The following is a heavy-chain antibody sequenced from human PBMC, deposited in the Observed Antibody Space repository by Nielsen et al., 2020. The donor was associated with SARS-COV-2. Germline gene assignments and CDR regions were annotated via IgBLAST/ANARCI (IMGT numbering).Heavy chain of an antibody. J-gene: IGHJ6*02. CDR2: IKQDGSEK. CDR3: AKDYGDYGGMDV. Sequence: GGSLRLSCAASGFTFSSYWMSWVRQAPGKGLEWVANIKQDGSEKYYADSVKGRFTISRDNSKNTLYLQMNSLRAEDTAVYYCAKDYGDYGGMDVWGQGTTVTVSS. D-gene: IGHD4-17*01. CDR1: GFTFSSYW. V-gene: IGHV3-7*04.